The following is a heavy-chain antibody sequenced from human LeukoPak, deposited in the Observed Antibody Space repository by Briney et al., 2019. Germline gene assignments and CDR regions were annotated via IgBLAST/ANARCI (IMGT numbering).Heavy chain of an antibody. CDR3: ARGLEWLTRRHTWFDP. V-gene: IGHV1-18*01. CDR1: GYMFTRYG. Sequence: ASVKVSCKASGYMFTRYGMSWVRQAPGQGPEWMGWISGSTYNTNYAQKFQGRVTMTQDTSTSTAYMELRSLRSDDTAVYYCARGLEWLTRRHTWFDPWGQGTLVTVSS. CDR2: ISGSTYNT. J-gene: IGHJ5*02. D-gene: IGHD3-3*01.